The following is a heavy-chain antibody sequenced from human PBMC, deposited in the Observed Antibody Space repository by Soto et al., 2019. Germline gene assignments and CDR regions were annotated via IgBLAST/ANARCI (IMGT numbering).Heavy chain of an antibody. CDR1: GFTFSSYG. V-gene: IGHV3-30*18. J-gene: IGHJ4*02. D-gene: IGHD3-22*01. Sequence: PGGSLRLSCAASGFTFSSYGMHWVRQAPGKGLEWVAVISYDGSNKYYADSVKGRFTISRDNSKNTLYLQMNSLRAEDTAVYYCAKLLPSYYYDSSGYSPPLDYWGQGTMVTVYS. CDR3: AKLLPSYYYDSSGYSPPLDY. CDR2: ISYDGSNK.